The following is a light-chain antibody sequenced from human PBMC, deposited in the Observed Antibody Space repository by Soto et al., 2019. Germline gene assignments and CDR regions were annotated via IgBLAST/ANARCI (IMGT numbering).Light chain of an antibody. J-gene: IGLJ2*01. CDR2: DDH. V-gene: IGLV1-51*01. CDR1: SSNIGKNS. CDR3: ATWDLTLSAGVL. Sequence: QSVLTQPPSVSAAPGQRVSISCSGGSSNIGKNSVSWYQQLPATAPKLLIYDDHQRPSGMPDRFSASKSGTSATLDITGLQPADEADYYCATWDLTLSAGVLFGGGTQLTVL.